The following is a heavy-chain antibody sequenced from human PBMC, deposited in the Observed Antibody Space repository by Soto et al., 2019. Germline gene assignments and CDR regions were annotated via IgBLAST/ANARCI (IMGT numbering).Heavy chain of an antibody. V-gene: IGHV3-49*03. CDR2: IRSKAYGGTT. CDR3: TRDLYRHYDFWSGLFFDY. J-gene: IGHJ4*02. CDR1: GFTFGDYA. Sequence: GGSLRLSCTASGFTFGDYAMSWFRQAPGKGLEWVGFIRSKAYGGTTEYAASVKGRFTISRDDSKSIAYLQMNSLKTEDTAVYYCTRDLYRHYDFWSGLFFDYWGQGTLVTVSS. D-gene: IGHD3-3*01.